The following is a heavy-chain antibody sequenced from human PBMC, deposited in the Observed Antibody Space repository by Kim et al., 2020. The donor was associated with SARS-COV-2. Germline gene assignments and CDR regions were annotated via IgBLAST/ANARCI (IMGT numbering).Heavy chain of an antibody. V-gene: IGHV4-59*09. D-gene: IGHD5-12*01. J-gene: IGHJ4*02. CDR2: GVT. CDR3: VGGAGWLPDY. Sequence: GVTKYNPSHKSRVTISLDTSKNQFSLKLSPATAADTAVYYCVGGAGWLPDYWGQGTLVTVSS.